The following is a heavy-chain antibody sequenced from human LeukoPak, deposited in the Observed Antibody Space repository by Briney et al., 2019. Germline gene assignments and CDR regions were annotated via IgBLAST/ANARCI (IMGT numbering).Heavy chain of an antibody. CDR2: IWYDGSNK. V-gene: IGHV3-33*01. CDR1: GFTFSSYG. Sequence: GGSLRLSCAASGFTFSSYGMHWVRQAPGRGLEWVAVIWYDGSNKYYADSVKGRFTISRDNSKNTLYLQMNSLRAEDTAVYYCARDRYRSGIDYWGQGTLVTVSS. J-gene: IGHJ4*02. D-gene: IGHD6-13*01. CDR3: ARDRYRSGIDY.